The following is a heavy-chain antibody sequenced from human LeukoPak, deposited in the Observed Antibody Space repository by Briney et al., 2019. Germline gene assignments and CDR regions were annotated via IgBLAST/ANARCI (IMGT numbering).Heavy chain of an antibody. V-gene: IGHV3-15*01. Sequence: GGSLRLSRAASGFTFTNAWMYWVRQAPGKGLEWVGRIKSKTDGGTSDYAAPVTGRVTISRDDSKSTLYLEMNSLKTEDTGVYYCSTLWYGAWGQGTLVTVSS. CDR1: GFTFTNAW. CDR3: STLWYGA. CDR2: IKSKTDGGTS. J-gene: IGHJ5*02. D-gene: IGHD3-10*01.